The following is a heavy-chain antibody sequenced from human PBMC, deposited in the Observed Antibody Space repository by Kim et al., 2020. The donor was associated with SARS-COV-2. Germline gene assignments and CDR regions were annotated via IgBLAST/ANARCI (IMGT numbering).Heavy chain of an antibody. CDR1: GDPVNGYY. J-gene: IGHJ4*02. V-gene: IGHV4-34*01. Sequence: SETLSLTCAVYGDPVNGYYWSWIRQPPGKGLEWIGEINYDRSTNYKPSLKSRVTMSLDSSKSQFSLRLTSLTAADTAVYYCARGRYFDRLFHQSPLYFDYWGQGNLVTVSS. CDR3: ARGRYFDRLFHQSPLYFDY. CDR2: INYDRST. D-gene: IGHD3-9*01.